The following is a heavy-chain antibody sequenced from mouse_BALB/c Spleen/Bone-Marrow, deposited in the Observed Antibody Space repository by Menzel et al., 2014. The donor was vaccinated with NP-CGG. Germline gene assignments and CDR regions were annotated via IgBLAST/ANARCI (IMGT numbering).Heavy chain of an antibody. V-gene: IGHV2-4*02. J-gene: IGHJ4*01. Sequence: VKLVESGPGLVQPSQSLSITCTVSGFSLTSYGVHWVRQPPGKGLEWLGVIWSGGSTDYNAAFISRLSISKDNSKSQVFFKMNSLQADDTAMYYCARKAYYYAMDYWGQGTSVTVPS. CDR2: IWSGGST. CDR3: ARKAYYYAMDY. CDR1: GFSLTSYG.